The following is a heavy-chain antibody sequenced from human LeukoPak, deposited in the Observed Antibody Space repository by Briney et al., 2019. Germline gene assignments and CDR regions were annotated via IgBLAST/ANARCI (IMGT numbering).Heavy chain of an antibody. V-gene: IGHV3-30*03. D-gene: IGHD2-2*01. J-gene: IGHJ4*02. CDR2: ISYDGSNK. CDR1: GFTFSSYG. CDR3: AGVVPAGPFDY. Sequence: GGSLRLSCAASGFTFSSYGMHWVRQAPGKGLEWVAVISYDGSNKYYADSVKGRFTISRDNSKNTLYLQMNSLRAEDTAVYYCAGVVPAGPFDYWGQGILVTVSS.